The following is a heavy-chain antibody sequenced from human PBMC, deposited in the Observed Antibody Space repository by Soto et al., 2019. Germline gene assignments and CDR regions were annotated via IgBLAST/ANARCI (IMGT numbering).Heavy chain of an antibody. Sequence: ASVKVSCNASGYTFTNYEINWVRPATGQGLEWMGWMNPGSGNTGYAHKFQGRVTMTRNIYISTAYMELSRLGSDDTAIYYCARMASSGSLNWFDPWGQGTLVTVSS. J-gene: IGHJ5*02. D-gene: IGHD3-10*01. V-gene: IGHV1-8*01. CDR2: MNPGSGNT. CDR1: GYTFTNYE. CDR3: ARMASSGSLNWFDP.